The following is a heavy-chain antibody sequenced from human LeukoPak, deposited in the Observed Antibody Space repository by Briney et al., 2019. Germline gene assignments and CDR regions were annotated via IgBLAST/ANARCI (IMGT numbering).Heavy chain of an antibody. CDR1: GYSISLGYY. V-gene: IGHV4-38-2*02. Sequence: PSETLSLTCTVSGYSISLGYYWGWIRQPPGKGLEWIGSFYHTGRTYYNPSLKSRVTVSGDTSKNQFSLKLSSVTAADTAVYYCARDPAYYYDSSGPIRGGWFDPWGQGTLVTVSS. J-gene: IGHJ5*02. CDR3: ARDPAYYYDSSGPIRGGWFDP. CDR2: FYHTGRT. D-gene: IGHD3-22*01.